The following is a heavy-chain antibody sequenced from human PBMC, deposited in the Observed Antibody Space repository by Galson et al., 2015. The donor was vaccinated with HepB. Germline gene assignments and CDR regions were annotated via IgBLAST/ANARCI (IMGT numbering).Heavy chain of an antibody. V-gene: IGHV3-23*01. J-gene: IGHJ6*02. CDR1: GFTFSQLT. CDR2: VGGSGINT. CDR3: AKADRPSYYSPDV. Sequence: SLRLSCAASGFTFSQLTMNWVRQAPGQGLEWVSAVGGSGINTHYADSVTGRFIVSRDNSKNTLYLQMNSLRVDDTAVYYCAKADRPSYYSPDVWGQGTTVTVSS. D-gene: IGHD6-19*01.